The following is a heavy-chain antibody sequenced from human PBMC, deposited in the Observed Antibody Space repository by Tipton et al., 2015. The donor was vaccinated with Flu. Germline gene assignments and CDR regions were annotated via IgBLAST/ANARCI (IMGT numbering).Heavy chain of an antibody. CDR2: INPSGGST. CDR1: GYTFTSYY. Sequence: QLVQSGAEVKKPGASVKVSCKASGYTFTSYYMHWVRQAPGQGLEWMGIINPSGGSTSYAQKFQGRVTMTRDTSTSTVYMELSSLRSEDTAVYYCAKGGSFLLFAYNGFGPWGQGTLVTVSS. V-gene: IGHV1-46*01. CDR3: AKGGSFLLFAYNGFGP. D-gene: IGHD2-15*01. J-gene: IGHJ5*02.